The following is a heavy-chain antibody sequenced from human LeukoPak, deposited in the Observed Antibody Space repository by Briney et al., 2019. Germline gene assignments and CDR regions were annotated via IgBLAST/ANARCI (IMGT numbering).Heavy chain of an antibody. D-gene: IGHD2-2*01. CDR1: GYTFTGYN. J-gene: IGHJ3*02. CDR3: ARERSCSSTSCFDAFDI. CDR2: INPNSGGT. V-gene: IGHV1-2*02. Sequence: GASVKVSCKASGYTFTGYNMHWVRQAPGQGLEWLGWINPNSGGTNYAQKFQGRVTFTRDTSISTAYMELSGLISDDTAVYYCARERSCSSTSCFDAFDIWGQGTMVTVSS.